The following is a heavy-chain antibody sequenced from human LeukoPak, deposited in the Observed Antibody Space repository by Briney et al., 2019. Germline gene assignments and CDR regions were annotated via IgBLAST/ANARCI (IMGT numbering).Heavy chain of an antibody. V-gene: IGHV4-34*01. CDR3: ARDATIFGVVIPGFDY. CDR2: INHSGST. D-gene: IGHD3-3*01. CDR1: GGSFSGYY. Sequence: SETLSLTCADYGGSFSGYYWSWIRQPPGKGLEWIGEINHSGSTNYNPSLKSRVTISVDTSKNQFSLKLSSVTAADTAVYYCARDATIFGVVIPGFDYWGQGTLVTVSS. J-gene: IGHJ4*02.